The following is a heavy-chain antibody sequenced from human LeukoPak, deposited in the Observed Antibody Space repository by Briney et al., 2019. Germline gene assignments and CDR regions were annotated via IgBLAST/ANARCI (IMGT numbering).Heavy chain of an antibody. CDR2: IYYSGST. D-gene: IGHD4/OR15-4a*01. J-gene: IGHJ4*02. Sequence: SETLSLTCAVYGGSFSGYYWSWIRQPPGKGLEWIGYIYYSGSTNYNPSLKSRVTISVDASKNQFSLKLSSVTAADTAVYYCARGDYGLLDYWGQGTLVTVSS. V-gene: IGHV4-59*01. CDR1: GGSFSGYY. CDR3: ARGDYGLLDY.